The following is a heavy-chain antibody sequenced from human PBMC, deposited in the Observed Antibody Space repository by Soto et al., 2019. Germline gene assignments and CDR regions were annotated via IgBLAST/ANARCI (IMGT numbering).Heavy chain of an antibody. D-gene: IGHD3-3*01. V-gene: IGHV1-8*02. CDR3: ARGQFWSGYYRGIGMDV. J-gene: IGHJ6*02. CDR2: MNPNSGNT. CDR1: GYTFTGYY. Sequence: ASVKVSCKASGYTFTGYYIHWVRQATGQGLEWMGWMNPNSGNTGYAQKFQGRVTMTRNTSISTAYMELSSLRSEDTAVYYCARGQFWSGYYRGIGMDVWGQGTTVTVS.